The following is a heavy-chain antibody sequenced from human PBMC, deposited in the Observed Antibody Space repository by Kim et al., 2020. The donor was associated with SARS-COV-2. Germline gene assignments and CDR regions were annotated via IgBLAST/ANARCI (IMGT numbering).Heavy chain of an antibody. J-gene: IGHJ4*02. Sequence: GGSLRLSCAASGFTFSDYYMSWIRQAPGKGLEWVSYISSSSSYTNYADSVKGRFTISRDNAKNSLYLQMNSLRAEDTAVYYCARLRAARPFDYWGQGTLVTVSS. CDR2: ISSSSSYT. CDR3: ARLRAARPFDY. V-gene: IGHV3-11*06. D-gene: IGHD6-6*01. CDR1: GFTFSDYY.